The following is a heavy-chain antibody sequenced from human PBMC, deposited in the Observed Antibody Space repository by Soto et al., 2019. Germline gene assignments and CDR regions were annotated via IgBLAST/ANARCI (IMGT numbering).Heavy chain of an antibody. D-gene: IGHD3-22*01. V-gene: IGHV1-24*01. Sequence: ASVKVSCKVSGYTLTELSMHWVRQAPGKGLEWMGGFDPEDGETIYAQKFQGRVTMTEDTSTDTAYMELSSLRSEDTAVYYCATVPNYYDSSGQGYYYYYGMDVWGQGTTVTVSS. CDR3: ATVPNYYDSSGQGYYYYYGMDV. J-gene: IGHJ6*02. CDR2: FDPEDGET. CDR1: GYTLTELS.